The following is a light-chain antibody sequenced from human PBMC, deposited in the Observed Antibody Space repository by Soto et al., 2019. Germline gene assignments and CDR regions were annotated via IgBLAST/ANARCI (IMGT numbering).Light chain of an antibody. V-gene: IGLV1-44*01. CDR2: SNN. CDR1: SSNIGSNN. Sequence: QSVLTQPPSASGTPGHRVTISCSGRSSNIGSNNVNCYQQFLGTAPKLLIYSNNQRPSGVPARFSGSKSGTSAALAISGLQSEDEAEYYCAAWDDSLNGWVFGAGTKLTVL. CDR3: AAWDDSLNGWV. J-gene: IGLJ3*02.